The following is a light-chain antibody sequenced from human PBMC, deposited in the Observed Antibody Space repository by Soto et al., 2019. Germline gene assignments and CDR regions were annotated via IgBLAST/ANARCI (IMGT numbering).Light chain of an antibody. CDR3: SSFTDGNNLV. V-gene: IGLV2-8*01. Sequence: GRAPKVMIYDVTKRPSGVPDRFSGSKSGNTASLTVSALQAEDEADYYCSSFTDGNNLVFGTGTKVTVL. J-gene: IGLJ1*01. CDR2: DVT.